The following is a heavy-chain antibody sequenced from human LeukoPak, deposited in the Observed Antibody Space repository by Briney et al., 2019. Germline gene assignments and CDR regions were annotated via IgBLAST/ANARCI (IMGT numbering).Heavy chain of an antibody. J-gene: IGHJ4*02. Sequence: ASVKVSCKASGYAFTSYGISWVRQAPGQGLEWMGWISAYNGNTNYAQKLQGRVTMTTDTSTSTAYMELRSLRADDTAVYYCARNWQSIAVDYFDYWGQGTLVTVSS. CDR2: ISAYNGNT. V-gene: IGHV1-18*01. CDR1: GYAFTSYG. D-gene: IGHD6-19*01. CDR3: ARNWQSIAVDYFDY.